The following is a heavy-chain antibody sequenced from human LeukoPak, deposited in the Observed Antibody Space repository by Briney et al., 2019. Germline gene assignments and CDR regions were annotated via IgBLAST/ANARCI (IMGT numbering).Heavy chain of an antibody. V-gene: IGHV4-39*07. CDR3: ARDLSDGYGMDV. CDR1: GGSISSSSYY. J-gene: IGHJ6*02. Sequence: SETLSLTCTVSGGSISSSSYYWGWIRQPPGKGLEWIGSIYYSGSTYYNPSLKSRVTISVDTSKNQFSLKLSSVTAADTAVYYCARDLSDGYGMDVWGQGTTVTVSS. CDR2: IYYSGST.